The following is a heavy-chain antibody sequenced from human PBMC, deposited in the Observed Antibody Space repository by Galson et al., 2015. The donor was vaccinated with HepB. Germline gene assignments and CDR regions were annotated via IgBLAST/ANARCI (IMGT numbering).Heavy chain of an antibody. D-gene: IGHD3-22*01. CDR1: GFTFRDSA. J-gene: IGHJ4*02. Sequence: SLRLYCAASGFTFRDSAMTWVRQAQGKGLEWVSGVSTSGDRTYYPGSVRGRFSMSRDNSKNTVYLQMNDLRPEDTAIYYCAKSGYDGSGYGFNDYWGQGTLVTVSS. CDR2: VSTSGDRT. V-gene: IGHV3-23*01. CDR3: AKSGYDGSGYGFNDY.